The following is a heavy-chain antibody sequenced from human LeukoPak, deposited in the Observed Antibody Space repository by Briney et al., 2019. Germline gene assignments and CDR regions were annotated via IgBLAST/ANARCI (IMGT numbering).Heavy chain of an antibody. CDR1: GGSFSGYY. Sequence: SETLSLTCAVYGGSFSGYYWSWIRQPAGKGLEWIGRIYSSGTTNYNPSLKSRVTMSVGTSKNEFSLNLSSVTAADTAVYYCARNVRGGSTYLDYWGQGTLVTVSS. CDR2: IYSSGTT. D-gene: IGHD3-16*01. J-gene: IGHJ4*02. V-gene: IGHV4-59*10. CDR3: ARNVRGGSTYLDY.